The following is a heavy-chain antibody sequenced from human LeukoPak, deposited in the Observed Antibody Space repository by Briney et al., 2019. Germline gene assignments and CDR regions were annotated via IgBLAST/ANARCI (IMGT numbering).Heavy chain of an antibody. D-gene: IGHD2-21*02. CDR2: IYYSGSP. CDR3: AREGDTYCGGDCYSY. CDR1: GGSISSYY. Sequence: PSETLSLTCTVSGGSISSYYWSWIRQPPGKGLEWIGYIYYSGSPNYNPSLKSRVTISVDTSKNQFSLKLSSVTAADTAVYYCAREGDTYCGGDCYSYWGQGTLVTVSS. J-gene: IGHJ4*02. V-gene: IGHV4-59*01.